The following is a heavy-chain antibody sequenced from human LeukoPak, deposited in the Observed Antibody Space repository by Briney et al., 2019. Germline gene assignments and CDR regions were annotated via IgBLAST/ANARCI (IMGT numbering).Heavy chain of an antibody. CDR2: ISGSGGST. Sequence: GGSLRLSCAASGFTFSSYAMSWARQAPGEGLEWVSAISGSGGSTYYADSVKGRFTISRDNSKNTLYLQMNSLRAEDTAVYYCAKPIAVAGTSFSGWGQGTLVTVSS. CDR3: AKPIAVAGTSFSG. V-gene: IGHV3-23*01. CDR1: GFTFSSYA. J-gene: IGHJ4*02. D-gene: IGHD6-19*01.